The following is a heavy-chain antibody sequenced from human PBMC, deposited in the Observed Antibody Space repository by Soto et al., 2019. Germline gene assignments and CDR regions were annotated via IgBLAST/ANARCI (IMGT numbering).Heavy chain of an antibody. D-gene: IGHD6-13*01. Sequence: ASVKVSCKASGYTFTSYGIHWVRQAPGQRLEWMGWINAANGDTKYSPKFQGRATITRDTSASTAYMELSSLRSEDTAVYYCVRRHVSATGIDWFDPRRQGTLVTVSS. J-gene: IGHJ5*02. V-gene: IGHV1-3*01. CDR2: INAANGDT. CDR1: GYTFTSYG. CDR3: VRRHVSATGIDWFDP.